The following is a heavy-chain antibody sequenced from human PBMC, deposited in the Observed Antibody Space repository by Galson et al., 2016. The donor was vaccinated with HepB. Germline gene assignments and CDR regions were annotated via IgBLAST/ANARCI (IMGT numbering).Heavy chain of an antibody. CDR1: GDSVSSNTAA. CDR2: TYYRSKWYH. Sequence: CAISGDSVSSNTAAWSWLRQSPSRGLEWLGRTYYRSKWYHDYPISVESRITIKADTSKNQISLQLNSVTPEDTAVYYCAKVGGYTSGWSFLSEDWGPGTLVTVSS. D-gene: IGHD6-19*01. J-gene: IGHJ4*02. V-gene: IGHV6-1*01. CDR3: AKVGGYTSGWSFLSED.